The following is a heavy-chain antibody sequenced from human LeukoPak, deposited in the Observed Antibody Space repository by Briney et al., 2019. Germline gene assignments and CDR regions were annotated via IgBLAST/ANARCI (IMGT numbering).Heavy chain of an antibody. V-gene: IGHV1-2*02. D-gene: IGHD2-2*01. Sequence: ASVKVSCKASGYTFTGYYMHWVRQAPGQGLEWMGWINPNSGGTNYAQKFQGRVTMTRDTSISTAYMELSRLRSDDTAVYYCATTAYCSSTSCNDPYYYYYGMDVWGQGTTVTVSS. CDR1: GYTFTGYY. J-gene: IGHJ6*02. CDR2: INPNSGGT. CDR3: ATTAYCSSTSCNDPYYYYYGMDV.